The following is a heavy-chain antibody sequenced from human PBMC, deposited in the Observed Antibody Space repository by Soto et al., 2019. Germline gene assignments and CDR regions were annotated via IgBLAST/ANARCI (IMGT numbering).Heavy chain of an antibody. J-gene: IGHJ4*02. CDR3: ARQAYYYDSSGYYYGEYYFDY. D-gene: IGHD3-22*01. CDR1: GGTFSSYA. CDR2: IIPIFGTA. Sequence: SVKVSCKASGGTFSSYAISWVRQAPGQGLEWMGGIIPIFGTANYAQKFQGRVTITADESTSTAYVELSSLRSEDTAVYYCARQAYYYDSSGYYYGEYYFDYWGQGTLVTVSS. V-gene: IGHV1-69*13.